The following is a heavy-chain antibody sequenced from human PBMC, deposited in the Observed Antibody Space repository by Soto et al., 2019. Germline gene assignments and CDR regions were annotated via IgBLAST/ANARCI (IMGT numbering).Heavy chain of an antibody. V-gene: IGHV1-8*01. D-gene: IGHD6-19*01. Sequence: QVQLVQSGAEVKKPGASVKVSCAFTSFDINWVRQAAGQGPEWMAWMNPTSGDTRYAQKLQGRVTMTRDTSKFTAYMELDNFRSEDTAVYYCARGRGSSDWPCAYYHMDVWGQGTTVTVSS. J-gene: IGHJ6*02. CDR2: MNPTSGDT. CDR1: FTSFD. CDR3: ARGRGSSDWPCAYYHMDV.